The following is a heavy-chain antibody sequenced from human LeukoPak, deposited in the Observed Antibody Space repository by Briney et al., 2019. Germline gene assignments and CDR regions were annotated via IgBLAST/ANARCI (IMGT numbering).Heavy chain of an antibody. J-gene: IGHJ4*02. CDR3: AKDLVTGSLDY. CDR1: GFTFSSYS. D-gene: IGHD3-10*01. V-gene: IGHV3-23*01. CDR2: ISGSGGST. Sequence: GGSLRLSCAVSGFTFSSYSMNWVRQAPGKGLEWVSSISGSGGSTYYADSVKGRFTISRDNSKNTLYLQMNSLRAEDTAVYYCAKDLVTGSLDYWGQGTLVTVSS.